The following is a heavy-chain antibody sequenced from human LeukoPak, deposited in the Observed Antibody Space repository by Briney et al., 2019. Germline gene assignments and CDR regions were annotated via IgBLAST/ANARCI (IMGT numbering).Heavy chain of an antibody. CDR2: ISGSGGST. CDR1: GFTFSSYA. J-gene: IGHJ4*02. Sequence: PGGSLRLSCAASGFTFSSYAMSWVRQAPGKGLEWVSAISGSGGSTYYADSVKGRFTISRDNSKNTLYLQMSSLRAEDTAVYYCAKGRGYSGSYFRFDYWGQGTLVTVSS. V-gene: IGHV3-23*01. CDR3: AKGRGYSGSYFRFDY. D-gene: IGHD1-26*01.